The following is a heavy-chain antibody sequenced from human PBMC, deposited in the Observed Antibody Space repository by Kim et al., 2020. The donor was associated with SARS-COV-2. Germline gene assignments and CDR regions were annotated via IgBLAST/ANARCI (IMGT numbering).Heavy chain of an antibody. CDR3: GRDTYYYGMDV. CDR2: IYDSGST. J-gene: IGHJ6*02. V-gene: IGHV4-61*01. CDR1: GGSVSRDSYY. Sequence: SETLSLTCTVSGGSVSRDSYYWNWIRQPPGKGLEWIGYIYDSGSTNYNPSLKSRVTISLDTSKNQFSLKLTSVTAADTAVYYCGRDTYYYGMDVWGQGTT.